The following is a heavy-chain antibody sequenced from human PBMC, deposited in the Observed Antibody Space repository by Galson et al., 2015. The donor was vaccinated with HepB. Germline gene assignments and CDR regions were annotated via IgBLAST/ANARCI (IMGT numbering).Heavy chain of an antibody. CDR3: ARDAWGHNW. J-gene: IGHJ4*02. CDR1: GFTVNSNY. Sequence: SLRLSCAASGFTVNSNYMTWVRQAPGKGLEWVSIIYSGGTTYYADSVKGRFTISRDTSRRTLFLQMSTLRVEDTAVYYCARDAWGHNWWGQGTLVTVSS. D-gene: IGHD1-20*01. CDR2: IYSGGTT. V-gene: IGHV3-66*01.